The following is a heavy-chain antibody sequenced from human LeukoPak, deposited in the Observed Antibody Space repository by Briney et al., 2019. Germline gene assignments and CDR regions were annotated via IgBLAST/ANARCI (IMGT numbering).Heavy chain of an antibody. D-gene: IGHD3-22*01. V-gene: IGHV1-2*02. Sequence: ASVKVSCKASGYTFTDYYIHWVRQAPGQGLEWMGWINPNSGGTSYAQKFQGRVTVTRDTSISTAYMELSRLTSDDTALYYCTSNCDTSGYYSFDYWGQGTLVTVSS. J-gene: IGHJ4*02. CDR2: INPNSGGT. CDR3: TSNCDTSGYYSFDY. CDR1: GYTFTDYY.